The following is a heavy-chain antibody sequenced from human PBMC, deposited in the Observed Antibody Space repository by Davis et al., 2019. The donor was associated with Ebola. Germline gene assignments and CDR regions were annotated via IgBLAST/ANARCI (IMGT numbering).Heavy chain of an antibody. D-gene: IGHD2-21*01. CDR2: ITGDGSST. V-gene: IGHV3-74*01. CDR1: GFTFSSYS. Sequence: GESLKISCAASGFTFSSYSMNWVRQAPGKGLEWVSRITGDGSSTDYADSVKGRFTISRDNAKNTLYLQMNSLRPEDTAVYYCARGIAVDQPWYWGQGTLVTVSS. CDR3: ARGIAVDQPWY. J-gene: IGHJ4*02.